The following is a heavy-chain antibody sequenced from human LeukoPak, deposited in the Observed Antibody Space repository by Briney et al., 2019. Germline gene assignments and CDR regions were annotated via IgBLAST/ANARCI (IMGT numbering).Heavy chain of an antibody. Sequence: SETLSLTCTVSGGSISSYYWSWIRQPPGKGLEWIGYIYYSGSTNYNPSLKSRVTISVDTSKNQFSLKLSSVTAADTAVYYCARGGLQDSSGYYWFDPWGQGTLVTVSS. CDR1: GGSISSYY. CDR3: ARGGLQDSSGYYWFDP. D-gene: IGHD3-22*01. CDR2: IYYSGST. J-gene: IGHJ5*02. V-gene: IGHV4-59*01.